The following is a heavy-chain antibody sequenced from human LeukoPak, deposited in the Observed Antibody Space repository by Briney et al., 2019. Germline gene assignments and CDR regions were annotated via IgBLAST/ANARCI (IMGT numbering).Heavy chain of an antibody. V-gene: IGHV1-8*01. CDR1: GYTFTNYD. Sequence: APVKVSCKTSGYTFTNYDINWVRQAAGQGLEWMGWVNPDSGDTGLAQKFQGRLTITTNTSARIAYMEMSGLTSEDTAVYYCTRDWTYWGPGTLVAVSS. J-gene: IGHJ4*02. CDR2: VNPDSGDT. CDR3: TRDWTY. D-gene: IGHD1-1*01.